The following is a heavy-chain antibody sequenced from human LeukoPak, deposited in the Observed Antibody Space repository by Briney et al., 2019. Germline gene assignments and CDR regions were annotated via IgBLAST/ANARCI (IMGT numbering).Heavy chain of an antibody. CDR2: ISSSGSTI. D-gene: IGHD6-19*01. CDR1: GFTFSDYY. J-gene: IGHJ4*02. V-gene: IGHV3-11*04. CDR3: ARYLYSSGWYFDY. Sequence: PGVSLRLSCAASGFTFSDYYMSLIRQAPGTGLEWVSYISSSGSTIYYADSVKGRFTISRDNAKNSLYLQMNSLRAEDTAVYYCARYLYSSGWYFDYWGQGTLVTVSS.